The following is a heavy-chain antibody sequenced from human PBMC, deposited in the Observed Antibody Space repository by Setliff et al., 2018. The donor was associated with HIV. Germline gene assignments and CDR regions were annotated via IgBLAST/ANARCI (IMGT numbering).Heavy chain of an antibody. CDR3: ARLSGGMVPNY. D-gene: IGHD3-10*01. V-gene: IGHV4-59*08. CDR2: IYYSGST. J-gene: IGHJ4*02. CDR1: GGSISSHY. Sequence: PSETLSLTCTVSGGSISSHYWSWIRQPPGKGLEWIGSIYYSGSTNYNPSLKSRVTISVDPSKSQILLRLSSVTAADTAVYYCARLSGGMVPNYWGQGTLVTVSS.